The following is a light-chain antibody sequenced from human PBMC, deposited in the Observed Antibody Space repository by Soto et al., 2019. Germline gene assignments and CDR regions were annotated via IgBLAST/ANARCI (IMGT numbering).Light chain of an antibody. CDR2: EVS. Sequence: QSVLTQPASVSGSPGQSITISCTGTSSDVGGYNYVSWYQQHPGKAPKLIIYEVSNRPSGVSNRFSGSKSGDTASLTISGLHAEDEADYYCSSYTSSSTLYVFGTGSQGHRP. V-gene: IGLV2-14*01. J-gene: IGLJ1*01. CDR3: SSYTSSSTLYV. CDR1: SSDVGGYNY.